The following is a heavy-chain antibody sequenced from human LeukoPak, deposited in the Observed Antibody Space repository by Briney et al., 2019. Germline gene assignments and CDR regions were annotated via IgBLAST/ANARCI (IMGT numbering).Heavy chain of an antibody. D-gene: IGHD2-15*01. J-gene: IGHJ5*01. V-gene: IGHV1-8*01. Sequence: ASVKVSCKSSGYTFTSYDINWVRQATAQGLEWMGWMNPKSGNTGYAQKFQGRVTITRNTSINTSYMELSSLRSEDTVVCYCARKIGTYCSGGGCQLNWFDSWGQGTLVTVSS. CDR2: MNPKSGNT. CDR3: ARKIGTYCSGGGCQLNWFDS. CDR1: GYTFTSYD.